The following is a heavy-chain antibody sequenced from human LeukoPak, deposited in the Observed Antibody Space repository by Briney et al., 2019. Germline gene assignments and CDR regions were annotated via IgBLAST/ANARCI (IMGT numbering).Heavy chain of an antibody. Sequence: ASVKVSCKASGYTFTSYDINWVRQATGQGLEWMGWMNPNSGNTGYAQKFQDRVTITRNTSISTAYMELSGLRSEYTAVYYCARAHSSGYSYYYYMDVWGEGTTVTASS. D-gene: IGHD3-3*01. V-gene: IGHV1-8*03. CDR2: MNPNSGNT. J-gene: IGHJ6*03. CDR1: GYTFTSYD. CDR3: ARAHSSGYSYYYYMDV.